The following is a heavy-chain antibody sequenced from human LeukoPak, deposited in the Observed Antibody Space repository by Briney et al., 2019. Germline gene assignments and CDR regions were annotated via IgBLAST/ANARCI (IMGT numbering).Heavy chain of an antibody. CDR3: ARGDCSSTSCYAYYYYYYMDV. J-gene: IGHJ6*03. Sequence: GGSLRLSCAASGFTFSSYEMNWVRQAPGKGLEWASYISSSGSTIYYADSVKGRFTISRDNAKNSLYLQMDSLRAEDTAVYYCARGDCSSTSCYAYYYYYYMDVWGKGTRSPSP. CDR1: GFTFSSYE. D-gene: IGHD2-2*01. CDR2: ISSSGSTI. V-gene: IGHV3-48*03.